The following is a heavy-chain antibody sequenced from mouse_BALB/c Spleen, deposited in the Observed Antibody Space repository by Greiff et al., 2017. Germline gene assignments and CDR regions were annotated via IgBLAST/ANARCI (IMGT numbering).Heavy chain of an antibody. V-gene: IGHV5-17*02. CDR1: GFTFSSFG. J-gene: IGHJ4*01. CDR2: ISSGSSTI. CDR3: ARSVVDAMDY. D-gene: IGHD1-1*01. Sequence: EVKLQESGGGLVQPGGSRKLSCAASGFTFSSFGMHWVRQAPEKGLEWVAYISSGSSTIYYADTVKGRFTISRDNPKNTLFLQMTSLRSEDTAMYYCARSVVDAMDYWGQGTSVTVSS.